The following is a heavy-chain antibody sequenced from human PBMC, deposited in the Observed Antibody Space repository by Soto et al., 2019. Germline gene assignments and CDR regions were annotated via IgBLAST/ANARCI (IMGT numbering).Heavy chain of an antibody. CDR2: IRGSGVNK. D-gene: IGHD6-13*01. V-gene: IGHV3-23*01. J-gene: IGHJ5*01. CDR3: AKGPYSTTSGWFDS. Sequence: PGGSLRLSCVASGFTFNNYAMTWVRQAPGKGLEWVAVIRGSGVNKYYAESVKGRFAISRDNSKNTLYLQMNSLRAEDTAVYYCAKGPYSTTSGWFDSWGQGTLVTVSS. CDR1: GFTFNNYA.